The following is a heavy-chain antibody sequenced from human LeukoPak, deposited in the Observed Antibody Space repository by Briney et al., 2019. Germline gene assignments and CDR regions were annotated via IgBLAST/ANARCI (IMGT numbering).Heavy chain of an antibody. D-gene: IGHD6-19*01. V-gene: IGHV4-4*07. CDR1: GGSMSPYY. J-gene: IGHJ4*02. CDR2: IYTSGNT. Sequence: SETLSLTCTVSGGSMSPYYWSWIRQPAGRGLEWIGRIYTSGNTNYNPSLKSRVTMSVDTSKNHFSLKLSSVTAADTALYYCAREYPNSSAWSSDYWGQGTLVTVSS. CDR3: AREYPNSSAWSSDY.